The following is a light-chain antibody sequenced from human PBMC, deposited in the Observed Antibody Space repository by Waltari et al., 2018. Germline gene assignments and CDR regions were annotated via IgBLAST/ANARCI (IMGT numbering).Light chain of an antibody. J-gene: IGLJ3*02. CDR2: DVS. V-gene: IGLV2-14*03. CDR1: ITDLGAYNY. Sequence: QSALPQPASVSGSPRQSITISCTGTITDLGAYNYVSSYQQHPGKVPKLLIFDVSNRPSGVSNRYSGSKSGNTASLTISGLQAEDEADYYCCSFTSRSTWVFGGGTKLTVL. CDR3: CSFTSRSTWV.